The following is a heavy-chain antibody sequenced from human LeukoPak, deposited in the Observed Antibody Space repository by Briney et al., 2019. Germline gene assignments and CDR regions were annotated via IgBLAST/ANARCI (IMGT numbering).Heavy chain of an antibody. CDR2: ISASGSIT. CDR3: ATDSGHYYYGMDV. V-gene: IGHV3-48*03. J-gene: IGHJ6*01. Sequence: GGSLRLSCAASGFIFSSYEMHWVRQAPGKGLEWVSYISASGSITSYADSVKGRITISRDNAKNSLFLQMNSLAVDDAAIYYCATDSGHYYYGMDVWGQGTTVTVSS. CDR1: GFIFSSYE. D-gene: IGHD6-25*01.